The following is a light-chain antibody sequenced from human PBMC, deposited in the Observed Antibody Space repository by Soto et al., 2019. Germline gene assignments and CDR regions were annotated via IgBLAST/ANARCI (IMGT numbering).Light chain of an antibody. V-gene: IGKV4-1*01. Sequence: DIVMTQSPDSLAVSLGERATINCKSSQSVLYSSNSKNYLAWYQQKPGQPPKLLIYWASTRESGVPDRFSGSGSGTDFTLTISSPQAEDVAVYYCQQFYNTPLTFGQGTKVDIK. J-gene: IGKJ1*01. CDR2: WAS. CDR1: QSVLYSSNSKNY. CDR3: QQFYNTPLT.